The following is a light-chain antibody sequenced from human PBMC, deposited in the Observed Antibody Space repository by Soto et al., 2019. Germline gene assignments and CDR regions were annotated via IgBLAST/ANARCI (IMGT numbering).Light chain of an antibody. J-gene: IGLJ1*01. CDR3: SSYTNNNTCAGV. CDR1: SGDIGSYNR. Sequence: QSALTQPVSVSGSPGQSITISCTGTSGDIGSYNRVSWYQQHPGKAPKLIIYEVTVRRSGVSNRFSGSKSGHTASLTISGLQADVEAKNYCSSYTNNNTCAGVFGTGTKGTVL. V-gene: IGLV2-14*01. CDR2: EVT.